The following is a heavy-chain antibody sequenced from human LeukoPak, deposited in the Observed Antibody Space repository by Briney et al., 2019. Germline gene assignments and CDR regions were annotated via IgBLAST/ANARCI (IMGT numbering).Heavy chain of an antibody. CDR2: INPNSGGT. CDR1: GYTFTGYY. CDR3: ARADSSGWYGSYFDY. D-gene: IGHD6-19*01. J-gene: IGHJ4*02. V-gene: IGHV1-2*02. Sequence: ASVKVSCKASGYTFTGYYMHWVRQAPGQGLEWMGWINPNSGGTNYAQKFQGRVTMTRDTSISTAYMELSRLRSDDTAVYYCARADSSGWYGSYFDYWGQGTLVTVSS.